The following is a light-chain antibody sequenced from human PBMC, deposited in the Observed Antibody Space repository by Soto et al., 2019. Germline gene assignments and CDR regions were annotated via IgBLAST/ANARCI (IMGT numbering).Light chain of an antibody. Sequence: EIVLTQSPATLSVSPGERATLSCRASQSVSSNLAWYQQKPGQAPRLLIYGASTRATGIPARFIGSGSGTEFTLTISSLEPEDHAVYYCQQYSNWPPFTFGQGTRLEIK. CDR2: GAS. CDR3: QQYSNWPPFT. CDR1: QSVSSN. V-gene: IGKV3-15*01. J-gene: IGKJ5*01.